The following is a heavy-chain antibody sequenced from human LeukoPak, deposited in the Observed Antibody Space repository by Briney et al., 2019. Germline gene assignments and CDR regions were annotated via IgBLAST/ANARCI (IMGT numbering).Heavy chain of an antibody. CDR2: FDPEDGET. D-gene: IGHD3-9*01. CDR3: ATYPKYYDILTGYYEGYFDY. J-gene: IGHJ4*02. Sequence: ASVKVSCKVSGYTLTELSMHWVRQAPGKGLEWKGGFDPEDGETIYAQKFQGRVTMTEDTSTDTAYMELSSLRSEDTAVYYCATYPKYYDILTGYYEGYFDYWGQGTLVTVSS. CDR1: GYTLTELS. V-gene: IGHV1-24*01.